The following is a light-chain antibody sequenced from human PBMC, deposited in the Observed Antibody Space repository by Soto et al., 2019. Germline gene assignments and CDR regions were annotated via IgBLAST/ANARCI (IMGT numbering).Light chain of an antibody. CDR3: QQYNSYPLT. Sequence: DIQMTQSPSTLSASVGDRVTITCRASQSIDRWLAWYQQRPGRAPKLLIYDVANLENGVPSRFSGSGSETEFTLTISSLQPDDFAIYYCQQYNSYPLTFGGGTKVEIK. CDR2: DVA. CDR1: QSIDRW. V-gene: IGKV1-5*01. J-gene: IGKJ4*01.